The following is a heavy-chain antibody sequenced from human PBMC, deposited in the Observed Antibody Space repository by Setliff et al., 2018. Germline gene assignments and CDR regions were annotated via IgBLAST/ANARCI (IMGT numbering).Heavy chain of an antibody. CDR3: ARDSRNYYDSSGYPIDAFDI. V-gene: IGHV4-61*01. CDR1: GGSISSGYY. Sequence: SETLSLTCAVSGGSISSGYYWSWTRQPPGKGLEWIGSIYYSGSTNYNPSLKSRVTISVDTSKNQFSLKLSSVTAADTAVYYCARDSRNYYDSSGYPIDAFDIWGQGTMVTVSS. J-gene: IGHJ3*02. CDR2: IYYSGST. D-gene: IGHD3-22*01.